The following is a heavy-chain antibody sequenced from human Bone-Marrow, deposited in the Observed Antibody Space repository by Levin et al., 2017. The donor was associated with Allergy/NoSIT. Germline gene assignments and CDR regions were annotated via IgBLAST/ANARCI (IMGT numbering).Heavy chain of an antibody. CDR2: IKSKTDGGTT. CDR1: GFTFSNAW. J-gene: IGHJ3*02. V-gene: IGHV3-15*01. Sequence: TAGGSLRLSCAASGFTFSNAWMSWVRQAPGKGLEWVGRIKSKTDGGTTDYAAPVKGRFTISRDDSKNTLYLQMNSLKTEDTAVYYCTTGNFSSGYDAFDIWGQGTMVTVSS. D-gene: IGHD3-22*01. CDR3: TTGNFSSGYDAFDI.